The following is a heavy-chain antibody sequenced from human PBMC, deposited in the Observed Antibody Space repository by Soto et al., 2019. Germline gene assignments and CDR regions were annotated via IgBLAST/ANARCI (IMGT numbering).Heavy chain of an antibody. CDR3: ARGERATLTGLGYYGMDV. V-gene: IGHV3-33*01. CDR2: IWYDGSNK. D-gene: IGHD5-12*01. J-gene: IGHJ6*02. Sequence: GGSLRLSCAASGFTFSSYGMHWVRQAPGKGLEWVAVIWYDGSNKYYADSVKGRFTISRDNSKNTLYLQMNSLRAEDTAVYYCARGERATLTGLGYYGMDVWGQGTTVTVSS. CDR1: GFTFSSYG.